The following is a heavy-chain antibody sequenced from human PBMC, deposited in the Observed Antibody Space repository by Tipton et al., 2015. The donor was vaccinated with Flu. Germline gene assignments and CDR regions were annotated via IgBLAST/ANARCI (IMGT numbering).Heavy chain of an antibody. V-gene: IGHV1-2*02. CDR1: GYTFTDYY. CDR2: INPNSDGT. Sequence: QSGPEVKTPGASVKVSCKASGYTFTDYYMHWVRQAPGQGLEWMGRINPNSDGTNYAQKFQGRVTMTRDTSISTAYMELSRLSSDDTAVYYCARNRIAAPRHDAFDMWGQGTMVTVSS. J-gene: IGHJ3*02. D-gene: IGHD6-6*01. CDR3: ARNRIAAPRHDAFDM.